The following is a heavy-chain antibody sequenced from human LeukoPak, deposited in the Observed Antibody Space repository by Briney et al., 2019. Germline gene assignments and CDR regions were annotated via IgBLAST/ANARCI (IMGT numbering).Heavy chain of an antibody. D-gene: IGHD6-19*01. J-gene: IGHJ6*04. Sequence: PSETLSLTCGVSGYFIRSGYYWAWIRPPPGKGLEWIGSIYQSGSTYINPSLKSRVTISVDTSMNQFSLKLNSVTAADTAMYYCARHSGGGWPSKDVWGKGTSVTVSS. V-gene: IGHV4-38-2*01. CDR3: ARHSGGGWPSKDV. CDR2: IYQSGST. CDR1: GYFIRSGYY.